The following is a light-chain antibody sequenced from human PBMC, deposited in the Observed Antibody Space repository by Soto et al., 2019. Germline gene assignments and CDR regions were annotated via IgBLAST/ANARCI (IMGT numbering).Light chain of an antibody. Sequence: EVVFTQSPGTLSLSPGARATLSCRASQFCSSTYLAWYQQRPGQAPRLLIYGASSRATGIPDRFSGSGSGTDFTLIINRLEPEDVAIYYCQQYGGSPRITFGQGTRLEIK. CDR2: GAS. J-gene: IGKJ5*01. V-gene: IGKV3-20*01. CDR3: QQYGGSPRIT. CDR1: QFCSSTY.